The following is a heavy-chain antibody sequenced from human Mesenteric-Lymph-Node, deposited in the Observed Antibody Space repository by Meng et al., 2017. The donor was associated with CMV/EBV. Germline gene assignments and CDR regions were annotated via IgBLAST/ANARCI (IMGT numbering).Heavy chain of an antibody. CDR2: ISPNNGDT. D-gene: IGHD4-17*01. CDR3: ARGGGATVTDY. Sequence: SCKASDYTFTNFALTWVRQAPGQGLEWMGWISPNNGDTNYAQNLQGRVTLTTETSTSTAYMELRSLTSDDTAVYYCARGGGATVTDYWGQGTLVTVSS. J-gene: IGHJ4*02. V-gene: IGHV1-18*01. CDR1: DYTFTNFA.